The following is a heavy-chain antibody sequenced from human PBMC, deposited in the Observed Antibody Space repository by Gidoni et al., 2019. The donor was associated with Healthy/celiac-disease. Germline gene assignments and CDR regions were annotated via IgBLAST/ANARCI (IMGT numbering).Heavy chain of an antibody. Sequence: QVQPVQSGAEVKKPGSSVKVSCKASGGNFSSYAISRVRQAPGQGLEWMGRIIPILGIANYAQEFQGRVTITADKSTSTAYMELSSLRSEDTAVYYCAARLSRYSYGYGEYWGQGTLVTVSS. CDR1: GGNFSSYA. D-gene: IGHD5-18*01. CDR3: AARLSRYSYGYGEY. V-gene: IGHV1-69*04. CDR2: IIPILGIA. J-gene: IGHJ4*02.